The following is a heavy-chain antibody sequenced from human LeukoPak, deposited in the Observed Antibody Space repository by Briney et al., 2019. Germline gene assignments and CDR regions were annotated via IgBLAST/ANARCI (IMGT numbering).Heavy chain of an antibody. CDR2: IYHSGST. CDR3: SRGVAYSGSYYFDY. V-gene: IGHV4-38-2*02. Sequence: ETLSLTCTVSGYSISSGYYWGWIRQPPGKGLEWIGSIYHSGSTYYNPSLKSRVTISVDTSKNQFSLKLSSVTAADTAVYYCSRGVAYSGSYYFDYWGQGTLATVSS. D-gene: IGHD1-26*01. J-gene: IGHJ4*02. CDR1: GYSISSGYY.